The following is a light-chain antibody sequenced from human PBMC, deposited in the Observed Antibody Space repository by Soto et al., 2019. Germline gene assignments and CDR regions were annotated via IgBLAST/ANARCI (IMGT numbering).Light chain of an antibody. J-gene: IGLJ2*01. CDR2: DVT. V-gene: IGLV2-14*01. CDR1: SSDVGGYNY. Sequence: QSALTQPASVSGSPGQSITISCTGTSSDVGGYNYVSRYQHHPGKAPKLMINDVTSRPSGVSSRFSGSKSGNTASLTISGLQAEDEAEYYCASYTSSDTVIFGGGTQLTVL. CDR3: ASYTSSDTVI.